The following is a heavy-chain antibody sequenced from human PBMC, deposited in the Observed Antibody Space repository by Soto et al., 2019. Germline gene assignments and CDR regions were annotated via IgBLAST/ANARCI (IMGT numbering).Heavy chain of an antibody. CDR2: IYPGDSDT. D-gene: IGHD1-1*01. V-gene: IGHV5-51*01. Sequence: SGESLKISCKGSGYSFTSYWIGWVRQMPGKGLEWMGIIYPGDSDTRYSPSFQGQVTISADKSISTAYLQWSSLKASDTAMYYCARQGYNWNRRDYYYMDVWGKGTTVTVSS. J-gene: IGHJ6*03. CDR3: ARQGYNWNRRDYYYMDV. CDR1: GYSFTSYW.